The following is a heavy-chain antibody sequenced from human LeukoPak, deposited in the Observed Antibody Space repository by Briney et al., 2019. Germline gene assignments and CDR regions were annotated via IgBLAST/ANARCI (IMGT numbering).Heavy chain of an antibody. CDR3: ARDFRYYYDSSGTVNFDY. CDR2: ISSSSSYI. CDR1: GFTFSSYS. D-gene: IGHD3-22*01. J-gene: IGHJ4*02. V-gene: IGHV3-21*01. Sequence: GGSLRLSCAASGFTFSSYSMNWVRQAPGKGLEWVSSISSSSSYIYYADSVKGRFTISRDNAKNSLYLQMNSLRAEDTAVYYCARDFRYYYDSSGTVNFDYWGQGTLVTVSS.